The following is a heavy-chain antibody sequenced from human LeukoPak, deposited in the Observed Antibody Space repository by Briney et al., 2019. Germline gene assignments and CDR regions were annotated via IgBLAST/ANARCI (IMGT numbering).Heavy chain of an antibody. CDR1: GGSFSGYY. V-gene: IGHV4-34*01. CDR2: INHSGRT. J-gene: IGHJ6*02. CDR3: ARGPSGGMDV. Sequence: SETLSLTCAVYGGSFSGYYWSWIRQPPGKGLEWIGEINHSGRTNYNPSLKSRVTISVDTSKNQFSLKLSSVTAADTAVYYRARGPSGGMDVWGQGTTVTVSS.